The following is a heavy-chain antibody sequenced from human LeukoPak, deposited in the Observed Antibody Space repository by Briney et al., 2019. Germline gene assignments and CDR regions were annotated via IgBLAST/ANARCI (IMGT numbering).Heavy chain of an antibody. J-gene: IGHJ4*02. V-gene: IGHV3-9*01. CDR2: ISWNSGSI. D-gene: IGHD1-26*01. CDR3: ASGMRVGPNI. Sequence: GRSLRHSCAASGFTFDDYAMHWVRQAPGKGLEWVSGISWNSGSIGYADSVKGRFTISRDNAKNSLYLQMNSLRAEDTAVYYCASGMRVGPNIWGQGTLVTVSS. CDR1: GFTFDDYA.